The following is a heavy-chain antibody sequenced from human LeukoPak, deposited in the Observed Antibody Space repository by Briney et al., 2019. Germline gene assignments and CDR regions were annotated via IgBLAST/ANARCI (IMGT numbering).Heavy chain of an antibody. J-gene: IGHJ4*02. CDR1: GFTFRSYS. V-gene: IGHV3-21*01. D-gene: IGHD5-18*01. Sequence: GGSLRLSCAVSGFTFRSYSMHWVRQAPGKGLEWVSSISSVSSYIYYADSLKGRFTISRDNAKNSLYLQMNSLRAEDTAVYYCARDSDSYGFDYWGQGTLVTVSS. CDR3: ARDSDSYGFDY. CDR2: ISSVSSYI.